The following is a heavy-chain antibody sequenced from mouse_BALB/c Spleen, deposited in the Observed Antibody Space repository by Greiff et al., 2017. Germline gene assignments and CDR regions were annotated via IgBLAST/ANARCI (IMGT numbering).Heavy chain of an antibody. CDR1: GFSLSTSGMG. D-gene: IGHD4-1*01. Sequence: QVTLKVSGPGILQPSQTLSLTCSFSGFSLSTSGMGVSWIRQPSGKGLEWLAHIYWDDDKRYNPSLKSRLTISKDTSRNQVFLKITSVDTADTATYYCARTWDFDYWGQGTTLTVSS. J-gene: IGHJ2*01. CDR3: ARTWDFDY. V-gene: IGHV8-12*01. CDR2: IYWDDDK.